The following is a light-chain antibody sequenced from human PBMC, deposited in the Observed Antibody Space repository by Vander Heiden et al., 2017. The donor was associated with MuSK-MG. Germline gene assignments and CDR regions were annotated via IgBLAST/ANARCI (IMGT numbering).Light chain of an antibody. Sequence: AIRMTQSPSSFSASIGDRVTITCRASQGFGNYLAWYQQRPGKAPKLLISAASTLQSGVPSRFSGSGSGTDFTLTITYLQSEDFATYWCRQDDRFPLTFGGGTKVEI. CDR1: QGFGNY. V-gene: IGKV1-8*01. CDR2: AAS. J-gene: IGKJ4*01. CDR3: RQDDRFPLT.